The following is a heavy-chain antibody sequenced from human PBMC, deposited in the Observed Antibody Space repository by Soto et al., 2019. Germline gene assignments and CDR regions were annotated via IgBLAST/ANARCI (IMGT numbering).Heavy chain of an antibody. D-gene: IGHD3-10*01. J-gene: IGHJ4*02. V-gene: IGHV1-69*01. Sequence: QVQLVQSGAEVKKPGSSVKVSCKASGGIFSTYAISWLRQAPGQGLEWMGGIIPIFGTPNYAQRFQGRVTITADESTTTSYMELRRLKSEDSVVYYCARDRDDYGSGNYYNRIDFWGQGTLVTVSS. CDR2: IIPIFGTP. CDR3: ARDRDDYGSGNYYNRIDF. CDR1: GGIFSTYA.